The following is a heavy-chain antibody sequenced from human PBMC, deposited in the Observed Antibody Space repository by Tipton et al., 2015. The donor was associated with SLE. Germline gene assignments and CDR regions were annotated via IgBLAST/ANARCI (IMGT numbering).Heavy chain of an antibody. D-gene: IGHD3-3*01. J-gene: IGHJ3*02. CDR1: GDSISSGGYF. V-gene: IGHV4-31*03. CDR3: ARGSALRFLEWLLSDAFDI. Sequence: TLSLTCTVSGDSISSGGYFWNWIRQHPGKGLEWIGYIYYSGNTYYNPSLKSRVTISVDTSKNQFSLKLSSVTAADTAVYYCARGSALRFLEWLLSDAFDIWGQGTMVTVSS. CDR2: IYYSGNT.